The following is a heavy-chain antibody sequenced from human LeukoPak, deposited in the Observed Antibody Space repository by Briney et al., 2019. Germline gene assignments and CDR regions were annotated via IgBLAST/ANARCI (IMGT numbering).Heavy chain of an antibody. Sequence: GASVKVSCKASGGTFSSYAISWVRQAPGQGLEWMGGIIPIFGTANYAQKFQGRVTITADESTSTAYMELSSLRSEDTAVYYCARLMPRRSGGDYWGQGTLVTVSS. D-gene: IGHD3-16*01. CDR3: ARLMPRRSGGDY. CDR2: IIPIFGTA. J-gene: IGHJ4*02. CDR1: GGTFSSYA. V-gene: IGHV1-69*13.